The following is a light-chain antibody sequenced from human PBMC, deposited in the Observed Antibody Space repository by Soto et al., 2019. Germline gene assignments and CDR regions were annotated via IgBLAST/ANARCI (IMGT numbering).Light chain of an antibody. CDR3: SAYAGSNNFV. Sequence: QSALTQPPSASGSPGQSVTISCTGTSSDVGDIYVPWYQQHLGKAPKLIIYEVSQRPSGVPDRFSGSKSGNTASLTVSGLQTEDEADYYCSAYAGSNNFVFGSGTKVTVL. J-gene: IGLJ1*01. CDR2: EVS. V-gene: IGLV2-8*01. CDR1: SSDVGDIY.